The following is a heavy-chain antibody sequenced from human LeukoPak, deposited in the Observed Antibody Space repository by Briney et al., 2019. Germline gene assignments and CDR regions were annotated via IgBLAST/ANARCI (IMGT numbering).Heavy chain of an antibody. Sequence: SETLSLTCTVSGGSISSSSYYWGWIRQPPGKGLEWIGSIYYSGSTYYNPSLKSRVTISVDTSKNQFSLKLSSVTAADTAVYYCARDLLYHSSYDILTEEKDYWGQGTLVTVSS. D-gene: IGHD3-9*01. J-gene: IGHJ4*02. CDR2: IYYSGST. V-gene: IGHV4-39*07. CDR1: GGSISSSSYY. CDR3: ARDLLYHSSYDILTEEKDY.